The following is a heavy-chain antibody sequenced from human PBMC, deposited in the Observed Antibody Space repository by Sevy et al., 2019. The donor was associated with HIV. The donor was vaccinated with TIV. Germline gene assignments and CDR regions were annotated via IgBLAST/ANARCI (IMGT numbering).Heavy chain of an antibody. D-gene: IGHD3-10*01. Sequence: GGSLRLSCVASGFTFSNYWMSWVRQAPGKGLEWVANVKEDGSEKYYVESVKCRFTISRDNAKNSLYLQMNSLRAEDTAVYYCARGRNNYRSWGQGTLVTVSS. CDR1: GFTFSNYW. CDR3: ARGRNNYRS. CDR2: VKEDGSEK. V-gene: IGHV3-7*01. J-gene: IGHJ5*02.